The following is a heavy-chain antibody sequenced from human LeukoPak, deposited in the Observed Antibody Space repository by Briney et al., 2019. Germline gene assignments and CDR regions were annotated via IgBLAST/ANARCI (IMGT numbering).Heavy chain of an antibody. V-gene: IGHV3-72*01. CDR1: GFSFSNHY. Sequence: PGGSLRLSCAASGFSFSNHYINWVRQTPGKGLEWVARTRNKAESYKTEYAASVKVKFTISRDDSKKSLFLHMNSLKTKDTAVYYCARESSIFEVVARSYMDVWGKGTTVTVSS. D-gene: IGHD3-3*01. J-gene: IGHJ6*03. CDR3: ARESSIFEVVARSYMDV. CDR2: TRNKAESYKT.